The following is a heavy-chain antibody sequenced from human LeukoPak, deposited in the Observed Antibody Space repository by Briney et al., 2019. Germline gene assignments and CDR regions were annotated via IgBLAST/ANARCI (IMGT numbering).Heavy chain of an antibody. V-gene: IGHV1-18*01. CDR1: GYTFTSYG. Sequence: ASVKVSCEASGYTFTSYGISWVRQAPGQGLEWMGWISAYNGNTNYAQKLQGRVTMTTDTSTSTAYMELRSLRSDDTVVYYCARGRDYYDSYYFDYWGQGTLVTVSS. D-gene: IGHD3-22*01. J-gene: IGHJ4*02. CDR3: ARGRDYYDSYYFDY. CDR2: ISAYNGNT.